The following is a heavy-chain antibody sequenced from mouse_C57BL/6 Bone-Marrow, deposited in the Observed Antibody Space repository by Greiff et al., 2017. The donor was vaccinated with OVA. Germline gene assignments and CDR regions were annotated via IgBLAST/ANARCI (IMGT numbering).Heavy chain of an antibody. V-gene: IGHV5-6*02. J-gene: IGHJ4*01. CDR2: ISSGGSYT. Sequence: EVMLVESGGDLVKPGGSLKLSCAASGFTFSSYGMSWVRQTPDKRLEWVATISSGGSYTYYPDSVKGRFTISRDNAKNTLYLQMSSLKSEDTAMYYCARPYYGSVYAMDYWGQGTSVTVSS. CDR1: GFTFSSYG. D-gene: IGHD1-1*01. CDR3: ARPYYGSVYAMDY.